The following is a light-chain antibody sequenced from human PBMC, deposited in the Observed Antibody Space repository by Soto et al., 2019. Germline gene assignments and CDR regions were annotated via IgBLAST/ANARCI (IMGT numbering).Light chain of an antibody. V-gene: IGKV3-20*01. CDR2: GAS. CDR3: QQYGSSPRT. Sequence: EFVLTQSPATLSLSAGERAALSCRASQSVSSYLAWYEQKPGQAPSLLIYGASSRATGIPHTFSGSGSGTAFTLTISRLEPEDFAVYYCQQYGSSPRTFGQGTKVDIK. CDR1: QSVSSY. J-gene: IGKJ1*01.